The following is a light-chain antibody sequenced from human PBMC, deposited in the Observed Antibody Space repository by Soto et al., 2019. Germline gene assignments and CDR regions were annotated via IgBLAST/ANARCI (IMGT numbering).Light chain of an antibody. V-gene: IGLV2-14*01. J-gene: IGLJ3*02. CDR2: DVS. CDR1: SSDVGGYNY. CDR3: SSYTSRSTWV. Sequence: SALTQPASVSGSPGQSITISCTGTSSDVGGYNYVSWYQQHPGKAPKLMIYDVSNRPSGVSNRFSASKSGNTASLTISGLQAEDEADYYCSSYTSRSTWVFGGGTKVTVL.